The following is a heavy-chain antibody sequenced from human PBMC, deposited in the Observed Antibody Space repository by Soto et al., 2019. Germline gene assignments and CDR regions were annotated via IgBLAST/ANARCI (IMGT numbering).Heavy chain of an antibody. CDR1: GYTFTSYY. V-gene: IGHV1-46*03. CDR2: INPSGGST. Sequence: ASVKVSCKASGYTFTSYYIHWVRQAPGQGLEWMGIINPSGGSTSYAQKFQGRVTMTRDTSTSTVYMEVSGLRSEDTAVYYCARDQEPPTLYYDYYYMDVWGKGTTVTVSS. J-gene: IGHJ6*03. CDR3: ARDQEPPTLYYDYYYMDV.